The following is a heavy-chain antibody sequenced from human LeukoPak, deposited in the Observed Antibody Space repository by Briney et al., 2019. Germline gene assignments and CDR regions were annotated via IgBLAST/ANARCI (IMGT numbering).Heavy chain of an antibody. Sequence: GGSLRLSCAASGFTFSNYALSWVRQAPGKGLEWVSTFSESGGNTYYADSVKGRFTISRDNSKNTLYLQMNSLRAEDAAVYYCARDFRSGFPNWFDPWGQGALVTVSS. V-gene: IGHV3-23*01. J-gene: IGHJ5*02. CDR1: GFTFSNYA. CDR3: ARDFRSGFPNWFDP. CDR2: FSESGGNT. D-gene: IGHD3-3*01.